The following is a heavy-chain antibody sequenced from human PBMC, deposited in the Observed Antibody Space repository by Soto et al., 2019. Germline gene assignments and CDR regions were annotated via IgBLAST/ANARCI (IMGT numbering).Heavy chain of an antibody. CDR1: GGSISSISYY. D-gene: IGHD6-13*01. J-gene: IGHJ5*02. Sequence: SDTLSLTFTVSGGSISSISYYWDWIRQPPGKGLEGIGNIYYTGSAYFNPSLKSRVTITKDTSKNQFSLKLTSVTAADTAVYFCARPGVAAVAGNWFHXWGPGTLVTVSX. V-gene: IGHV4-39*01. CDR2: IYYTGSA. CDR3: ARPGVAAVAGNWFHX.